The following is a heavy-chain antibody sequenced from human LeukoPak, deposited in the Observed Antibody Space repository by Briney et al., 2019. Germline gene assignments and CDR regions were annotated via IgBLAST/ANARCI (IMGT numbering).Heavy chain of an antibody. CDR1: GYTFTSYG. CDR2: ISAYNGNT. CDR3: ARDLPSVLRYFDWLEGYYYYGMDV. J-gene: IGHJ6*02. Sequence: ASVKVSCKASGYTFTSYGISWVRQAPGQGLEWMGWISAYNGNTNYAQKLQGRVTMTTDTSTSTAYMELRSLRSDDTAVYYCARDLPSVLRYFDWLEGYYYYGMDVWGQGTTVTVSS. V-gene: IGHV1-18*01. D-gene: IGHD3-9*01.